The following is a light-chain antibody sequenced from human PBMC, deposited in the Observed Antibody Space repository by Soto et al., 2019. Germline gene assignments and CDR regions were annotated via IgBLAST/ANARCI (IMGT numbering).Light chain of an antibody. J-gene: IGKJ1*01. CDR3: QQYNNWRT. CDR1: QSVSSN. CDR2: DAS. V-gene: IGKV3-15*01. Sequence: IPHSPTTLSVSPGERATLSCRASQSVSSNLAWYQQKPGQAPRLLIYDASNRATGIPARFSGYGSGTEFTLTISSLQSEDFAVYYCQQYNNWRTFGQGTKVDI.